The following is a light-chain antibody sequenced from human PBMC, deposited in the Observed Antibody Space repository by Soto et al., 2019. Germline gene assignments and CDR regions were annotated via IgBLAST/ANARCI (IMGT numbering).Light chain of an antibody. V-gene: IGLV2-11*01. CDR3: FSYAGSYTFYV. CDR2: DVT. Sequence: QSALTQPASVSGSPGQSITISCTGTSSDVGGYNYVSWYQQHPGKAPNLMIYDVTKRPSGVPDRFSGSKSGTTASLTISGLQAEDEADYYCFSYAGSYTFYVFGTGTKVTVL. CDR1: SSDVGGYNY. J-gene: IGLJ1*01.